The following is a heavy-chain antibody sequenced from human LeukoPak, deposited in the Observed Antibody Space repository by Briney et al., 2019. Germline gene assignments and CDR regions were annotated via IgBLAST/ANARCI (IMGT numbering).Heavy chain of an antibody. J-gene: IGHJ6*03. Sequence: PGGSLRLSCVASGFSFSTYGMSWVRQAPGKGLEWLSAIDGNGAKTFYADSGKGRFTISRDNSKNTLYLQMNSLRAEDTAIYYCAKNFYASGSYYYYYYMDVWGKGTTVTISS. CDR3: AKNFYASGSYYYYYYMDV. CDR2: IDGNGAKT. V-gene: IGHV3-23*01. CDR1: GFSFSTYG. D-gene: IGHD3-10*01.